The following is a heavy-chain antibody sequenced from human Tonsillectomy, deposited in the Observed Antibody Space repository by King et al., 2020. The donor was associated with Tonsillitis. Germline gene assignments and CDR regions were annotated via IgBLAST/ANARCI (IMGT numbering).Heavy chain of an antibody. CDR1: GFTFSNAW. CDR2: IKSKTEGGTT. J-gene: IGHJ4*02. Sequence: VQLVESGGGLVKPGGSLRLSCAASGFTFSNAWMSWVRQAPGKGLEWVGRIKSKTEGGTTDYAAPVKGRFTISRDDSKNTLYLQMNSLKTEDTAVYYCTTVGSGYHCGYWGQGTLVTVSS. V-gene: IGHV3-15*01. D-gene: IGHD3-22*01. CDR3: TTVGSGYHCGY.